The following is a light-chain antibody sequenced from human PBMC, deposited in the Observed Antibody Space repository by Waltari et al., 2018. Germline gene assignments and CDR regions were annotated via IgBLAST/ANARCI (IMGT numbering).Light chain of an antibody. Sequence: QFVLTQHHSTSGAPGQTGTSFWSGSGPNSGAGNVSWYKQLPGTAPKLLIYSNNQRPSGVPDRFSGSKSGSSASLAISRLQSEDEADYYCAAWDDTLNGVLFGGGTKLTVL. CDR1: GPNSGAGN. CDR2: SNN. J-gene: IGLJ2*01. CDR3: AAWDDTLNGVL. V-gene: IGLV1-44*01.